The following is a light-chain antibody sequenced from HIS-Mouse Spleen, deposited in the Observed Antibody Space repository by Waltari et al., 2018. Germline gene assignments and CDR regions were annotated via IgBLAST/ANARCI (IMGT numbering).Light chain of an antibody. CDR3: QEYYSTPPT. Sequence: DIVMTQSPDSLAVSLGERATINCKSSQSVLYSSNNKNYLAWYQQKPGQTPKLLIYWAYTRESGVPDRFSGSGSGTDFTLTISSLQAEDVAVYYCQEYYSTPPTFGQGTKVEIK. CDR2: WAY. J-gene: IGKJ1*01. CDR1: QSVLYSSNNKNY. V-gene: IGKV4-1*01.